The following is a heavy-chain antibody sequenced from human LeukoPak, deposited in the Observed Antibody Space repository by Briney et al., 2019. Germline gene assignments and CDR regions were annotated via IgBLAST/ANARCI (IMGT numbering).Heavy chain of an antibody. CDR2: ISSSSSYI. J-gene: IGHJ3*02. D-gene: IGHD3-10*01. CDR3: ARVRRVDYYGSGIGAFDI. V-gene: IGHV3-21*01. CDR1: GFTFSSYS. Sequence: PGGSLRLSCAASGFTFSSYSMNWVRQAPGKGLEWVSSISSSSSYIYYADSVKGRFTISRDNAKNSLYLQMNSLRAEDTAVYYCARVRRVDYYGSGIGAFDIWGQGTMVTVSS.